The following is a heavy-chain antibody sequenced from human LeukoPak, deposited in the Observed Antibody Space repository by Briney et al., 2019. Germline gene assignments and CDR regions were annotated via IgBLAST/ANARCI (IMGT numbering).Heavy chain of an antibody. CDR3: ARDAPAHYYYYYGMDV. V-gene: IGHV3-66*01. CDR1: GFTVSSNY. Sequence: PGGSLRLSCAASGFTVSSNYMSWVRQAPGKGLEWVSVIYSGGSTYYADSVKGRFTISRDNSKNTLYLQMNSLRAEDTAVYYCARDAPAHYYYYYGMDVWGQGTTVTVSS. CDR2: IYSGGST. D-gene: IGHD2-2*01. J-gene: IGHJ6*02.